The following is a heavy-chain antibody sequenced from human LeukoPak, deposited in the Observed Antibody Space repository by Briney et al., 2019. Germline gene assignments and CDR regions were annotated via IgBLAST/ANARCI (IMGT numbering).Heavy chain of an antibody. J-gene: IGHJ3*02. CDR3: AKDLAASQADAFDI. D-gene: IGHD6-13*01. CDR1: GFTFDDHA. CDR2: ISWNSGSI. V-gene: IGHV3-9*03. Sequence: PGRSLGLSCAASGFTFDDHAMHWVRQAPGKGLEWVSGISWNSGSIGYADSVKGRFTISRDNAKNSLYLQMNSLRAEDMALYYCAKDLAASQADAFDIWGQGTMVTVSS.